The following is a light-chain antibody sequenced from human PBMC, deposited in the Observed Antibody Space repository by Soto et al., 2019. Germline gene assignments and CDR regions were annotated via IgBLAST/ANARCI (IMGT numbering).Light chain of an antibody. Sequence: DIQMTQSPSTLSASVGDRVTITCRTSQDVRNRLGWYQQKPGKAPKLLIYDASTLQSGVPSRLSGSGSGTEFTLTISSLQPDDFATYYCQQYKSYSTFGGGTKVDIK. J-gene: IGKJ4*01. CDR3: QQYKSYST. CDR2: DAS. CDR1: QDVRNR. V-gene: IGKV1-5*01.